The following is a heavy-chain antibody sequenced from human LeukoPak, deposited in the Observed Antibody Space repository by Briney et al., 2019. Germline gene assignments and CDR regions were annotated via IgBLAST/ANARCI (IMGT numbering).Heavy chain of an antibody. Sequence: GSLRLSCAASGFTFSSYSMNWVRQAPGKGLEWVSSISSSSSYIYYADSVKGRFTISRDNAKNSLYLQMNSLRAEDTAVYYCARELYSGYDRSGYGMDVWGQGTTVTVSS. CDR3: ARELYSGYDRSGYGMDV. CDR1: GFTFSSYS. D-gene: IGHD5-12*01. J-gene: IGHJ6*02. V-gene: IGHV3-21*01. CDR2: ISSSSSYI.